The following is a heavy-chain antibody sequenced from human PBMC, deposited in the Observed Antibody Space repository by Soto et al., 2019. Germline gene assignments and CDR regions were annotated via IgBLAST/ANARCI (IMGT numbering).Heavy chain of an antibody. CDR2: ISAYNGNT. D-gene: IGHD5-18*01. CDR1: GYTFTSYG. CDR3: ARTRDVDTAMVMDY. J-gene: IGHJ4*02. V-gene: IGHV1-18*01. Sequence: VSSVKVSCKASGYTFTSYGISWVRQAPGQGLEWMGWISAYNGNTNYAQKLQGRVTMTTDTSTSTAYMELRSLRSDDTAVYYCARTRDVDTAMVMDYWGQGTLVTVSS.